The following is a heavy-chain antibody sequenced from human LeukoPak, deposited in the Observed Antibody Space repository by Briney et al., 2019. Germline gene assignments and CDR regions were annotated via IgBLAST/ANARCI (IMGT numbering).Heavy chain of an antibody. Sequence: ASVKVSCKASGYTFTSYDINWVRQATGQGLEWMGWMNPNSGNTGYAQKFQGRVTITRNTSISTAYMELSRLRSDDTAVYYCARRVTTGYYYYYMDVWGKGTTVTVSS. D-gene: IGHD4-11*01. V-gene: IGHV1-8*03. J-gene: IGHJ6*03. CDR2: MNPNSGNT. CDR3: ARRVTTGYYYYYMDV. CDR1: GYTFTSYD.